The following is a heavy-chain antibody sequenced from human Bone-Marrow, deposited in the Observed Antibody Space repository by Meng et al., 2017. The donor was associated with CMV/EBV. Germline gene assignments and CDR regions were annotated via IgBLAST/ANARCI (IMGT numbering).Heavy chain of an antibody. CDR1: GGAISSSSYY. V-gene: IGHV4-39*07. J-gene: IGHJ6*02. Sequence: SETLSLTCIVSGGAISSSSYYWGWIRQPPGKGLEWIGSIYYSGSTYYNPSLKSRVTISVDTSKNQFSLKLSSVPAADTAVYYCARGRRITIFGVVGGGHAMDVWGQGTTVTVSS. CDR2: IYYSGST. CDR3: ARGRRITIFGVVGGGHAMDV. D-gene: IGHD3-3*01.